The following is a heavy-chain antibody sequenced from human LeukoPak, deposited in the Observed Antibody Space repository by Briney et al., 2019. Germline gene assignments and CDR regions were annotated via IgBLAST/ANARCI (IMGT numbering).Heavy chain of an antibody. Sequence: GRSLRLSCAASGFTFSSYAMHWVRQAPGKGLEWVALISYDGNDKYYADSVKGRFTISRDNAKNSLYLQMNSLRAEDTALYYCAKDGRAVASSWFDPWGQGTLVTVSS. D-gene: IGHD6-19*01. V-gene: IGHV3-30*04. J-gene: IGHJ5*02. CDR3: AKDGRAVASSWFDP. CDR1: GFTFSSYA. CDR2: ISYDGNDK.